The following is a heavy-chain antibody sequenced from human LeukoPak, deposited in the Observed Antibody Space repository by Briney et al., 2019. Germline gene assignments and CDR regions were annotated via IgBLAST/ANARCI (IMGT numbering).Heavy chain of an antibody. CDR3: ARGPLKGGVVVVAALLFDY. V-gene: IGHV4-34*01. CDR2: INHSGST. Sequence: PSETLSLTCAVYGVSFSGYYWSWIRQPLGKGLEWIGEINHSGSTNYNPFLKSRVTISVDTSKNQFSLKLSSVTAADTAVYYCARGPLKGGVVVVAALLFDYWGQGTLVTVSS. J-gene: IGHJ4*02. D-gene: IGHD2-15*01. CDR1: GVSFSGYY.